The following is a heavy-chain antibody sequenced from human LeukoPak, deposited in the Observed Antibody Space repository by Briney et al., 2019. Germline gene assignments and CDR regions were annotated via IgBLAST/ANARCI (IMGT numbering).Heavy chain of an antibody. D-gene: IGHD2/OR15-2a*01. CDR3: AFSRYYLQGSYYYMDV. CDR1: GYTFTSYG. Sequence: ASVKVSCKASGYTFTSYGISWVRQAPGQGLEWMGWISAYNGNTNYAQKLQGRVTMTTDTSTSTAYMELRSLRSDDTAVYYCAFSRYYLQGSYYYMDVWGKGTTVTISS. V-gene: IGHV1-18*01. J-gene: IGHJ6*03. CDR2: ISAYNGNT.